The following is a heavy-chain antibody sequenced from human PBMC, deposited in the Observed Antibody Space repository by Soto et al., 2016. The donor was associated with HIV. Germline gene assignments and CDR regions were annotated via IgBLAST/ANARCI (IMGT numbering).Heavy chain of an antibody. Sequence: QVQLVQSGAEVKKPGSSVKVSCKASGDTFSSYAISWVRQAPGQGLEWMGGIIPIFGTANHPQKFRGRVTITADESTNTAYMEVSSLRSEDTAVYYCAREALGRYYDSSGHFDYWGQGALVTVSS. J-gene: IGHJ4*02. D-gene: IGHD3-22*01. CDR3: AREALGRYYDSSGHFDY. V-gene: IGHV1-69*12. CDR1: GDTFSSYA. CDR2: IIPIFGTA.